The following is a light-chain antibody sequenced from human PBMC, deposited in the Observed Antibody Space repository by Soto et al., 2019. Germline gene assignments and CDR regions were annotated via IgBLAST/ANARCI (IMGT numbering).Light chain of an antibody. V-gene: IGKV3-20*01. Sequence: EIVLTQSPGTLSLSPGERATLSCRASQSVSSSYLAWYQQKPGQAPRLLLYGASSRASGIPDRFSGSGSGTDFTLTVSRLEPEDFAVYYCQQYVSSRWPCGQGTKVQIK. CDR1: QSVSSSY. J-gene: IGKJ1*01. CDR2: GAS. CDR3: QQYVSSRWP.